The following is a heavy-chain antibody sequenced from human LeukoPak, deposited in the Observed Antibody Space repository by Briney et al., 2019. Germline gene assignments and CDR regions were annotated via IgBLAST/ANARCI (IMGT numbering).Heavy chain of an antibody. CDR1: GLTFSSYA. J-gene: IGHJ4*02. CDR3: ARLIGSVDTAVDY. Sequence: PGGSLRLSCAAPGLTFSSYAMSWVRQAPGKGLEWVSGISGSGGSTEYADSVKGRFTISRDNSKNTLYLQMNSLSAEDTAVYYCARLIGSVDTAVDYWGQGTLVTVSS. V-gene: IGHV3-23*01. D-gene: IGHD5-18*01. CDR2: ISGSGGST.